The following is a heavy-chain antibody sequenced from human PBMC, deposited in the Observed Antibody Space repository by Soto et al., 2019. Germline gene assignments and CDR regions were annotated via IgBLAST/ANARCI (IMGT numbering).Heavy chain of an antibody. J-gene: IGHJ6*02. CDR2: FDPEDGET. D-gene: IGHD6-13*01. CDR3: ATRHSSSWYGFYYYGMDV. V-gene: IGHV1-24*01. CDR1: GYTLTELS. Sequence: GASVKVSCKVSGYTLTELSMHWVRQAPGKGLEWMGGFDPEDGETIYAQKFQGRVTMTEDTSTDTAYMELSSLRSEDTAVYYCATRHSSSWYGFYYYGMDVWGQGTTVTV.